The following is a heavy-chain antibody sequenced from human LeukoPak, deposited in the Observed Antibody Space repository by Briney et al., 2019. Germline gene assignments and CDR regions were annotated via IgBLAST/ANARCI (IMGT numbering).Heavy chain of an antibody. D-gene: IGHD3-22*01. CDR2: IYYSGST. CDR3: ARPSRTGSGWDAFDI. V-gene: IGHV4-59*08. Sequence: SETLSLTCTVSGGSISNYYRSWIRQPPGKELEWIGYIYYSGSTNYNPSLTGRVTISVDTSKNQFSLNLSSVTAADTAMYYCARPSRTGSGWDAFDIWGQGTMVTVSS. CDR1: GGSISNYY. J-gene: IGHJ3*02.